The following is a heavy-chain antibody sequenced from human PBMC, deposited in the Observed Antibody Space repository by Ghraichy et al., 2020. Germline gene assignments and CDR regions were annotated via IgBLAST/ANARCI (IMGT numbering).Heavy chain of an antibody. J-gene: IGHJ5*02. D-gene: IGHD3-9*01. Sequence: SETLSLTCTVSGGSVASGNSYWSWIRQSPGKGLEWIGYIYHTGSTNYNPSLNSRLTISIDTSKNHFSLRLSPVTGADTAVYYCARDTYDFLTGYYDRLFDPWGQGTLVTVSS. V-gene: IGHV4-61*03. CDR1: GGSVASGNSY. CDR3: ARDTYDFLTGYYDRLFDP. CDR2: IYHTGST.